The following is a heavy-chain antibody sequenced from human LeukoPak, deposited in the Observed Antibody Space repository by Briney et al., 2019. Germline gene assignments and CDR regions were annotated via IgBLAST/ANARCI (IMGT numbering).Heavy chain of an antibody. CDR2: ISGSGGST. V-gene: IGHV3-23*01. J-gene: IGHJ3*02. CDR1: GFTFSSYA. CDR3: ASRVVVPAATVWDAFDI. Sequence: GGSLRLSCAASGFTFSSYAMSWVRQAPGKGLEWVSAISGSGGSTYYADSVKGRFTISRDNSKNTLYLQMNSLRAEDTAVYYCASRVVVPAATVWDAFDIWGQGTMVTVSS. D-gene: IGHD2-2*01.